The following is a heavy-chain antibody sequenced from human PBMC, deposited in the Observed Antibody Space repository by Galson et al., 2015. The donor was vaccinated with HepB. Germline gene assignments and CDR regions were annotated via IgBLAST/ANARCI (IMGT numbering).Heavy chain of an antibody. Sequence: SLRLSCAASGFTFSSYAMSWVRQAPGKGLEWVSAISGSGGSTYYADSVKGRFTISRDNSKNTLYLQMNSLRAEDTAVYYCAKYSGSYYGSGYFDYWGQGTLVTVSS. CDR1: GFTFSSYA. CDR3: AKYSGSYYGSGYFDY. J-gene: IGHJ4*02. D-gene: IGHD1-26*01. V-gene: IGHV3-23*01. CDR2: ISGSGGST.